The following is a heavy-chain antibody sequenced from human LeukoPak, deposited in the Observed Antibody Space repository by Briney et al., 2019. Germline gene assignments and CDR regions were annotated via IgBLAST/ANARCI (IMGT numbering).Heavy chain of an antibody. V-gene: IGHV3-48*03. CDR3: ARDPALDY. CDR1: GCTFSTYE. Sequence: GGALRLFCGASGCTFSTYEMNWVRRAPGEGLEWVSYITSSGSPIYYADSVTRRFTISRDNAKHSLYLQMNSLRAEDTAVYYCARDPALDYWGQGTLVTVSS. J-gene: IGHJ4*02. CDR2: ITSSGSPI.